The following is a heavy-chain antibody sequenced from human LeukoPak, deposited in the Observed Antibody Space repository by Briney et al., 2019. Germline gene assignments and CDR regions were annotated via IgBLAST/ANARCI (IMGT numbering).Heavy chain of an antibody. CDR1: GFTFDDYA. CDR3: AREWELLSPFDY. V-gene: IGHV3-30-3*01. D-gene: IGHD1-26*01. J-gene: IGHJ4*02. Sequence: PGGSLRLSCAASGFTFDDYAMHWVRQAPGKGLEWVAVISYDGSNKYYADSVKGRFTISRDSSKNTLYLQMNSLRAEDTAVYYCAREWELLSPFDYWSQGTLVTVSS. CDR2: ISYDGSNK.